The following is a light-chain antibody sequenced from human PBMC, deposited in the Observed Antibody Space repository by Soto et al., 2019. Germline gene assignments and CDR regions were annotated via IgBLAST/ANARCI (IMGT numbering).Light chain of an antibody. V-gene: IGKV3-15*01. J-gene: IGKJ3*01. CDR3: QHYNIWPPFT. Sequence: EIVMTQSPATLSVSPGEIDTLSCMASQSVRTNLAWYQYKPGRAPRLLIYDATTRATDIPARFSGSGSGTEFTLTITSLQSEDFAVYYCQHYNIWPPFTFGPGTKVDFK. CDR2: DAT. CDR1: QSVRTN.